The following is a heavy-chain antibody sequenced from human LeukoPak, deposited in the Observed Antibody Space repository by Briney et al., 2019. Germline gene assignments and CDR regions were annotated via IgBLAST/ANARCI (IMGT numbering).Heavy chain of an antibody. D-gene: IGHD2/OR15-2a*01. Sequence: QPGGSLRLSCTASGFTFSTYWMTWVRQAPGKGLEWVANIKHDAREKYYVDSVMGRLTISRDNAKNSVYLQMNSLRAEDTALYYCARSAFPADYWGQGILVTVSS. CDR2: IKHDAREK. CDR1: GFTFSTYW. V-gene: IGHV3-7*01. CDR3: ARSAFPADY. J-gene: IGHJ4*02.